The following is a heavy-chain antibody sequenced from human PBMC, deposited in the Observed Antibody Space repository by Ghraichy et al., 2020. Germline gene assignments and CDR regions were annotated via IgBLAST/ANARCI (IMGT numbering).Heavy chain of an antibody. CDR2: IIPIFGTA. CDR3: AKDPKYYDFWSGYYLDYYYGMDV. CDR1: GATFSSYA. J-gene: IGHJ6*02. Sequence: SVKVSCKASGATFSSYAISWVRQAPGQGLEWMGGIIPIFGTANYAQKFQGRVTITADKSTSPAYMELSSLRSEDTAVYYCAKDPKYYDFWSGYYLDYYYGMDVWGQGTTVTVSS. D-gene: IGHD3-3*01. V-gene: IGHV1-69*06.